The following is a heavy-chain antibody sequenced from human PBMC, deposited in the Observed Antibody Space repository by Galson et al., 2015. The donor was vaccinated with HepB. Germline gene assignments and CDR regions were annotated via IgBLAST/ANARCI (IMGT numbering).Heavy chain of an antibody. V-gene: IGHV1-69*13. Sequence: SVKVSCKASGGTFSSYAISWVRQAPGQGLEWMGGIIPIFGTANYAQKFQGRVTITADESTSTAYMELSSLRSEDTAVYYCAREGNTMIEGADAFGIWGQGTMVTVSS. J-gene: IGHJ3*02. D-gene: IGHD3-22*01. CDR3: AREGNTMIEGADAFGI. CDR1: GGTFSSYA. CDR2: IIPIFGTA.